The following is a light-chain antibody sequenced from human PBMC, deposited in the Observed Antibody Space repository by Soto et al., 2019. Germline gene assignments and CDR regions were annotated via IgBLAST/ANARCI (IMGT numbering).Light chain of an antibody. Sequence: EIVLTQSPGTLSLSPGERATLSCRASQSVSSSYLAWYQQKPGQAPRLLIYGASSRATGIPDRFSGSRSGAEFTLTISSLQSEDFAVYYCQHYVNWPLTFGGGTKV. CDR1: QSVSSSY. V-gene: IGKV3-20*01. J-gene: IGKJ4*01. CDR3: QHYVNWPLT. CDR2: GAS.